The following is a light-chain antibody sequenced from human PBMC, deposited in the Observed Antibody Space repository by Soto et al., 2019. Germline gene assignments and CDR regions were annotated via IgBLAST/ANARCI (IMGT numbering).Light chain of an antibody. CDR1: NIGSKS. CDR3: QVWDIDSDHVV. CDR2: VDGS. J-gene: IGLJ2*01. V-gene: IGLV3-21*02. Sequence: SYELTQPPSVTVAPGQTARITCGGTNIGSKSVHWYQQRPGQAPVVVVYVDGSDRPSGIPERFSGSSSGMTATLTIGRVEAGDEADYYCQVWDIDSDHVVFGGGTKVTV.